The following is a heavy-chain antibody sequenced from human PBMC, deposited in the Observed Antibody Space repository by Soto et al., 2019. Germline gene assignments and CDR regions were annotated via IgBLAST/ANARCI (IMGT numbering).Heavy chain of an antibody. V-gene: IGHV4-31*03. D-gene: IGHD3-22*01. CDR1: GDSVSSRGFY. CDR2: IYYSGST. J-gene: IGHJ4*02. CDR3: ARAYSSWYWDY. Sequence: PSETLSLTCTVSGDSVSSRGFYWTWIRQHPEEGLEWIGYIYYSGSTYYNPSLKSRVTISSDRSKNQFSLKLDSVTAADTAVYYCARAYSSWYWDYRGQGTLVTVSS.